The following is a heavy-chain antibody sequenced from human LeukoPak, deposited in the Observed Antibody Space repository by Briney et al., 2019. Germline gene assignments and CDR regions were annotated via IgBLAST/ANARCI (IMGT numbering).Heavy chain of an antibody. V-gene: IGHV4-39*07. CDR2: INHSGST. Sequence: PSETLSLTCTVSGGSISSGDYYWSWIRQPPGKGLEWIGEINHSGSTNYNPSLKSRVTISVDTSKNQFSLKLSSVTAADTAVYYCARGMGIAAVLYYYGMDVWGQGTTVTVSS. D-gene: IGHD6-13*01. CDR3: ARGMGIAAVLYYYGMDV. J-gene: IGHJ6*02. CDR1: GGSISSGDYY.